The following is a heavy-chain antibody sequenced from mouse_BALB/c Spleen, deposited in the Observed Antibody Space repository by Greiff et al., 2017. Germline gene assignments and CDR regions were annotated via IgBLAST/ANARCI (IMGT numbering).Heavy chain of an antibody. CDR1: GYSITSGYY. Sequence: VQLQQSGPGLVKPSQSLSLTCSVTGYSITSGYYWNWIRQFPGNKLEWMGYISYDGSNNYNPSLKNRISITRDTSKNQFFLKLNSVTTEDTATYYCARGGGLHYFDYWGQGTTLTVSS. V-gene: IGHV3-6*02. D-gene: IGHD3-3*01. J-gene: IGHJ2*01. CDR3: ARGGGLHYFDY. CDR2: ISYDGSN.